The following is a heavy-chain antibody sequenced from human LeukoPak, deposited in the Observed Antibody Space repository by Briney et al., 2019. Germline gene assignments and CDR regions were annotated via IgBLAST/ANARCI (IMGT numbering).Heavy chain of an antibody. J-gene: IGHJ5*02. CDR1: GGSISSLGYS. D-gene: IGHD2-21*01. V-gene: IGHV4-30-4*07. Sequence: SQTLSLTCTVSGGSISSLGYSWSWIRQSPGKGLEWIGYIYYSGGTSYNPSLKSRITMSVDTSKKQFSLKLSSVTAADTAVYYCARELLPRFDPWGQGTLVTVSS. CDR2: IYYSGGT. CDR3: ARELLPRFDP.